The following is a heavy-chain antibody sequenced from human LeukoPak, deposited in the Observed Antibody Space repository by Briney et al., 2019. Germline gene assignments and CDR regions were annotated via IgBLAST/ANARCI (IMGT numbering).Heavy chain of an antibody. Sequence: PSETLSLTCAVYGGSFSGYYWSWIRQPPGKGLEWIGEINHSGSTNYNPSLKSRVTISVDTSKNQFSLKLSSVTAADTAVYYCARGRFTYSSSWYDYWGQGTLVTVSS. CDR1: GGSFSGYY. V-gene: IGHV4-34*01. CDR3: ARGRFTYSSSWYDY. J-gene: IGHJ4*02. D-gene: IGHD6-13*01. CDR2: INHSGST.